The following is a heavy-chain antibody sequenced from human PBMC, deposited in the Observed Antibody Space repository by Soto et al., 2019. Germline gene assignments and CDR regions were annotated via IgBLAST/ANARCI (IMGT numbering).Heavy chain of an antibody. Sequence: QVQLQQWGAGRLKPSETLSLTCAVYGGSFSGYYWSWIRQPPGKGLEWIGEINHSGSTNYNPSLKSRVTISVDTSKNQFSLKLSSVTAADTAVYYCASRVLRYFDWLPQIWGQGTLVTVSS. CDR3: ASRVLRYFDWLPQI. D-gene: IGHD3-9*01. J-gene: IGHJ4*02. CDR2: INHSGST. V-gene: IGHV4-34*01. CDR1: GGSFSGYY.